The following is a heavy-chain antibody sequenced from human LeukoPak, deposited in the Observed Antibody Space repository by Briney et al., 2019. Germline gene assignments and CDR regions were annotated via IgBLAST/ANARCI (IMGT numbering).Heavy chain of an antibody. CDR2: IYYSGST. Sequence: PSETLSLTCTVSGGSISSSSYYWGWLRQPPGKGLEWIGSIYYSGSTYYNPSLKSRVTISVDTSKNQFSLKLTSVTAADTAVYYCARPVVPAAMVDYYYMDVWGKGTTVTVSS. D-gene: IGHD2-2*01. J-gene: IGHJ6*03. V-gene: IGHV4-39*01. CDR1: GGSISSSSYY. CDR3: ARPVVPAAMVDYYYMDV.